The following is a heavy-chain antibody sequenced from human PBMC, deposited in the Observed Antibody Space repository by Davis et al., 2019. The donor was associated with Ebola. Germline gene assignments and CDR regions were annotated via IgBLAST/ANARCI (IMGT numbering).Heavy chain of an antibody. CDR2: IWYDGSNK. Sequence: GGSLRLSCAASGFTFSSYGMHWVRQAPGKGLEWVAVIWYDGSNKYYADSVKGRFTISRDNSKNTLYLQMNSLRDEDTAVYYCARDRRDGYNPFDYWGQGTLVTVSS. CDR3: ARDRRDGYNPFDY. CDR1: GFTFSSYG. V-gene: IGHV3-33*01. D-gene: IGHD5-24*01. J-gene: IGHJ4*02.